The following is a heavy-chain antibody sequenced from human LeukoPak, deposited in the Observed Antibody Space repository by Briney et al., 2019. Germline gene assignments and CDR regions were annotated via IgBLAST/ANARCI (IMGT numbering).Heavy chain of an antibody. CDR3: ARAGIRFLEWLPYFDY. J-gene: IGHJ4*02. V-gene: IGHV4-39*07. CDR1: GGSISSRSHF. D-gene: IGHD3-3*01. Sequence: SETLSLTCTVSGGSISSRSHFWGWIRQPPGKGLEWIVTIYYSGSAFYNPSLKSRVTTSVDTSKNQFSLKLSSVTAADTAVYYCARAGIRFLEWLPYFDYWGQGTLVTVSS. CDR2: IYYSGSA.